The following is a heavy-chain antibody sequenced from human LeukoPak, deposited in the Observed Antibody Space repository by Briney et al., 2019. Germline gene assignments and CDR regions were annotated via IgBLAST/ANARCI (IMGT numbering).Heavy chain of an antibody. J-gene: IGHJ4*02. CDR2: IVVGSGNT. Sequence: SVKVSCKASGFNRNSSAMQWVRQARGQRLEWIGWIVVGSGNTNYAQKFQERVTITRDMSTSTAYLDLSSLRSEDTAVYYCAAYGDGSSWLYFDYWGQGTLVTVSS. CDR1: GFNRNSSA. V-gene: IGHV1-58*02. CDR3: AAYGDGSSWLYFDY. D-gene: IGHD6-13*01.